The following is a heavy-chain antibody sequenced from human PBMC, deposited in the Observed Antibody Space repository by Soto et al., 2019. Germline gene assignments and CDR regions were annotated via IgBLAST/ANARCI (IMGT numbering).Heavy chain of an antibody. D-gene: IGHD2-2*01. J-gene: IGHJ6*02. Sequence: QVQLVESGGGVVQPGRSLRLSCAASGFTFSSYGMHWVRQAPGKGLEWVAVIWYDGSNKYYADSVKGRFTISRDNSKNTLYLQMNSLRAEDTAVYYCARDHFPTYCISTSCCYYYGMDVWGQGTTVTVSS. CDR1: GFTFSSYG. V-gene: IGHV3-33*01. CDR2: IWYDGSNK. CDR3: ARDHFPTYCISTSCCYYYGMDV.